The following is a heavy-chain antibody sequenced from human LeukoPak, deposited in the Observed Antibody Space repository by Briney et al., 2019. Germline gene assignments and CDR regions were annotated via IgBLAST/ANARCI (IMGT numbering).Heavy chain of an antibody. CDR1: GGSISSYY. J-gene: IGHJ4*02. D-gene: IGHD2-15*01. CDR2: IYYSGST. Sequence: SETLSLTCTVSGGSISSYYWSWIRQPPGKGLEWIGYIYYSGSTNYNPSLKSRVTISVDTSKNQFSLKLSSVTAADTAVYYCARGINCSGGSCYFIDWGQGTLVTVSS. V-gene: IGHV4-59*01. CDR3: ARGINCSGGSCYFID.